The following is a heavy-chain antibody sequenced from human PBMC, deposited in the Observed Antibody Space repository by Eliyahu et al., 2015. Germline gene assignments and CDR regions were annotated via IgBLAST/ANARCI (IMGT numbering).Heavy chain of an antibody. J-gene: IGHJ4*02. CDR2: ISGAGGII. CDR1: Y. CDR3: ARGRDSGSYHDF. V-gene: IGHV3-11*01. Sequence: YMSWIRKVPGKGLEWLSYISGAGGIIYYADSVKGRFTVSRDNAKNSLYLHMTSLRAEDKAVYYCARGRDSGSYHDFWGQGALVTVSS. D-gene: IGHD6-19*01.